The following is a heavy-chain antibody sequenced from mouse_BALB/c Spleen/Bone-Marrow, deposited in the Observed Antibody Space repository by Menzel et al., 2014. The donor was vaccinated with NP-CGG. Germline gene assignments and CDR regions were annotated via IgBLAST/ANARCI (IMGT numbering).Heavy chain of an antibody. CDR2: IWAGGST. CDR1: GFSLTSYG. D-gene: IGHD6-1*01. J-gene: IGHJ4*01. Sequence: VMLVESGPGLVAPSQSLSITCTVSGFSLTSYGVHWVRQPPGKGLEWLGVIWAGGSTNYNSALMSRLSISKDNSKCQIFLKMNSLQTDDTAMYYYSRPTPRYFSIDYWGQGTSVTVSS. CDR3: SRPTPRYFSIDY. V-gene: IGHV2-9*02.